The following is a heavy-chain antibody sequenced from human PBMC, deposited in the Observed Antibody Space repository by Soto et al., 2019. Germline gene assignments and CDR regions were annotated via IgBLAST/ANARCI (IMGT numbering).Heavy chain of an antibody. CDR1: GDSVTSGSYY. CDR2: ISYTGRT. V-gene: IGHV4-61*03. J-gene: IGHJ6*02. D-gene: IGHD7-27*01. CDR3: AREWGLLPYYVMNV. Sequence: PLETLSLTCIVSGDSVTSGSYYWTWLRQPPGKGLEWIGYISYTGRTKYNPSLQSRVTISVDTSKNDFSLNLSSVTAADTAVYFCAREWGLLPYYVMNVWGHGTAVTVS.